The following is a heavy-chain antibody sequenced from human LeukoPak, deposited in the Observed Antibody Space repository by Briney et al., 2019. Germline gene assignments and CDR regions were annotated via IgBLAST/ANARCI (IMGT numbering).Heavy chain of an antibody. CDR2: IYSGGST. Sequence: GGSLRLSCAASGFTVSSNYMSWVRQAPGKGLEWVSVIYSGGSTYYADSVKGRFTISRDNSKNTLYLQMNSLRAEDTAVYYCARMGYYDSSGYDAFDIWGQGTMVTVSS. D-gene: IGHD3-22*01. V-gene: IGHV3-66*01. CDR1: GFTVSSNY. J-gene: IGHJ3*02. CDR3: ARMGYYDSSGYDAFDI.